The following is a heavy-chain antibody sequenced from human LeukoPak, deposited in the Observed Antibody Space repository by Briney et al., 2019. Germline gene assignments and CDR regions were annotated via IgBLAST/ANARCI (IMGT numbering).Heavy chain of an antibody. J-gene: IGHJ3*02. CDR1: GFTISSNY. CDR2: IYSGGST. CDR3: AREWFRAGIAFDI. D-gene: IGHD3-10*01. V-gene: IGHV3-53*01. Sequence: GGSLRLSCAASGFTISSNYMRWVRQAPGKGREWVSVIYSGGSTYYADSVKGRFTISRDKSKNTLYLQMNSLRAEDTAVYYCAREWFRAGIAFDIWGQGTMVTVSS.